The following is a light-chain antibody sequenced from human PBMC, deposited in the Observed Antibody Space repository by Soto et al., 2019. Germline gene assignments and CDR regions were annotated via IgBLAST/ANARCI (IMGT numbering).Light chain of an antibody. CDR3: QTWGTDDRV. Sequence: QLVLTQSPSASASLGASVKLTCTLSSGHSSYAIAWHQQQPEKGPRFLMRLSNDGTHSRGDGIPDRFSGSSSGAERYLTISSLQSEDEADYYCQTWGTDDRVFGGGTKVTVL. CDR1: SGHSSYA. CDR2: LSNDGTH. V-gene: IGLV4-69*01. J-gene: IGLJ3*02.